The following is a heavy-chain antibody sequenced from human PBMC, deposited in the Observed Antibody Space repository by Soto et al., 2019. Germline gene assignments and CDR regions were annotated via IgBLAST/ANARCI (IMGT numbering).Heavy chain of an antibody. D-gene: IGHD3-22*01. CDR3: ARLRGKTNCYDSRGGERWFDP. Sequence: GESLKISCKGSGYSFTSYWIGWVRQMPGKGLEWLGIIYPGDSDTKCSPSFQGQVTISADKSISTAYLQWSSLKASDTAMYYCARLRGKTNCYDSRGGERWFDPWGQGTLVTVSS. CDR1: GYSFTSYW. J-gene: IGHJ5*02. V-gene: IGHV5-51*01. CDR2: IYPGDSDT.